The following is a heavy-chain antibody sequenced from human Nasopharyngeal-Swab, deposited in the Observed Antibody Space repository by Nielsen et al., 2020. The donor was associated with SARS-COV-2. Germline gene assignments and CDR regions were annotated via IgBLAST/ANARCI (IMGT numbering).Heavy chain of an antibody. D-gene: IGHD2-8*01. Sequence: SLKISCAASGFTFDDYAMHWVRQAPGKGLEWVSGISWNSGSIGYADSVKGRFTISRDNAENSLYLQMNSLRAEDTALYYCAGVLSATYWGQGTLVTVSS. V-gene: IGHV3-9*01. J-gene: IGHJ4*02. CDR2: ISWNSGSI. CDR3: AGVLSATY. CDR1: GFTFDDYA.